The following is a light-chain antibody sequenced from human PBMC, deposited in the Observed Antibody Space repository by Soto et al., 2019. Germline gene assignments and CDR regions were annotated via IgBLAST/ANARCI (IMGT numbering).Light chain of an antibody. J-gene: IGKJ4*01. V-gene: IGKV3-20*01. CDR3: QQFSSYPLT. CDR1: QSVSSN. Sequence: EIVTTQSPAILSVSPGERATLSRRASQSVSSNLAWYQQKPGQAPRLLIYDASSRATGIPDRFSGGGSGTDFTLTISRLEPEDFAVYYCQQFSSYPLTFGGGTKVDI. CDR2: DAS.